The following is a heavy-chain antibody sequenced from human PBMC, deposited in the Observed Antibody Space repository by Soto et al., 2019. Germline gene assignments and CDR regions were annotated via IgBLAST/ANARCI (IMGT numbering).Heavy chain of an antibody. J-gene: IGHJ4*02. V-gene: IGHV3-23*01. CDR2: ITSTDGST. Sequence: PGGSLRLSCATSGFTFNNYAMSWVRQAPGKGLEWVSTITSTDGSTYYADFVKGRFAVSRDRSKNTLDLQMNSLRAEDTAVYYCGKGRYSNLNLNLDYWGQGTLVTVSS. CDR3: GKGRYSNLNLNLDY. D-gene: IGHD3-10*01. CDR1: GFTFNNYA.